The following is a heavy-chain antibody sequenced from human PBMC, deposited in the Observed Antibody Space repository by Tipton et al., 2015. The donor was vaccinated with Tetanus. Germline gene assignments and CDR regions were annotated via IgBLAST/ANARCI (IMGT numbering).Heavy chain of an antibody. CDR1: GLTVSSNY. CDR2: IYSGGRT. D-gene: IGHD3-22*01. J-gene: IGHJ4*02. V-gene: IGHV3-53*01. CDR3: ARDFAPRPYDSSGYLIS. Sequence: QLVQSGGGLIQPGGSLRLSCAASGLTVSSNYMSWVRQAPGKGLEWVSAIYSGGRTYYADYGKGRFTIPRDNSKNTLYLQMNSLRAEDTAVYYCARDFAPRPYDSSGYLISWGQGTLVTVSS.